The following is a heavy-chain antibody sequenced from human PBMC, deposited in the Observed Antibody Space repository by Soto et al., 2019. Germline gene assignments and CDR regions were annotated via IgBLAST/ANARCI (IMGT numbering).Heavy chain of an antibody. D-gene: IGHD3-22*01. CDR3: AKGRITMIVVVITDAFDI. Sequence: GGSLRLSCAASGFNFRKFAMSWVRQAPGKGLEWVSGMSERSGPPLYADSVKGRFTISRDNSKSTLYLEMNSLRAEDTAVYYCAKGRITMIVVVITDAFDIWGQGTMVTVSS. CDR2: MSERSGPP. CDR1: GFNFRKFA. J-gene: IGHJ3*02. V-gene: IGHV3-23*01.